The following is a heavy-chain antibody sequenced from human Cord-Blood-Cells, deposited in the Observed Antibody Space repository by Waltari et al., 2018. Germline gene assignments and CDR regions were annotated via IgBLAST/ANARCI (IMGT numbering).Heavy chain of an antibody. CDR3: TRDSALSYKLGGMDV. Sequence: SWVRQAPGKGLEWVGFIRSKAYGGTTEYAASVKGRFTISRDDSKSIAYLQMNSLKTEDTAVYYCTRDSALSYKLGGMDVWGQGTTVTVSS. V-gene: IGHV3-49*02. D-gene: IGHD1-1*01. CDR2: IRSKAYGGTT. J-gene: IGHJ6*02.